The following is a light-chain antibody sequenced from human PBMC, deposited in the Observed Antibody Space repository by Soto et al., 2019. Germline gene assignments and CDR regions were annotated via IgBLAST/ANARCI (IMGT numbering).Light chain of an antibody. J-gene: IGLJ1*01. V-gene: IGLV2-14*01. CDR2: DVS. CDR3: SSYTSSRTLYV. CDR1: SSDVGGYNY. Sequence: QSVLTQPASVSGSPGQSITISCTGTSSDVGGYNYVSWYQQHPGKAPKLMIYDVSNRPSGVSNRFSGSKSGNTASLTISGLQAEDEADYYCSSYTSSRTLYVVGTGTKVPVL.